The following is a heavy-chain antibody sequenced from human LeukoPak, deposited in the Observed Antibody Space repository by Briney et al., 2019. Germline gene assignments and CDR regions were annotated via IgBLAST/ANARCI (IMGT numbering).Heavy chain of an antibody. V-gene: IGHV3-74*01. CDR3: ARSRSYYYDSSGYYY. CDR2: INSDGSST. J-gene: IGHJ4*02. Sequence: GGSLRLSCAASGFTFSSYWMHWVRQAPGKGLGWVSRINSDGSSTSYADSVKGRFTISRDNAKDTLYLQMNSLRAEDTAVYYCARSRSYYYDSSGYYYWGQGTLVTVSS. CDR1: GFTFSSYW. D-gene: IGHD3-22*01.